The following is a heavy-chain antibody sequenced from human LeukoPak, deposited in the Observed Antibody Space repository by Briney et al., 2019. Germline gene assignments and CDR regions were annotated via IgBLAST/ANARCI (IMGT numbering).Heavy chain of an antibody. CDR2: ISSRSATI. CDR1: GFTFSSYG. V-gene: IGHV3-48*01. Sequence: PGGSLRLSCAASGFTFSSYGMNWVRQAPGKGLEWVSYISSRSATIYYAGSVKGRFTISRDNAKNSLYLQMNSLRAEDTAVYYCARDPLSSSSFDLWGQGTLVTVSS. D-gene: IGHD6-13*01. J-gene: IGHJ4*02. CDR3: ARDPLSSSSFDL.